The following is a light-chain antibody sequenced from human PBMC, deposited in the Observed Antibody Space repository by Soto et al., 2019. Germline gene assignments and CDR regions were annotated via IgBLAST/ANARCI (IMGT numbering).Light chain of an antibody. Sequence: QSALTQPASVSGSPGQSITISCTGTISDVGGYNYVSWYQQHPGKAPKLMIYEVSNRPSGVSNRFSGSKSGNTASLTISGPQAEDEADYYCSSYTSSSTRVFGGGTKLTV. CDR2: EVS. J-gene: IGLJ3*02. CDR3: SSYTSSSTRV. CDR1: ISDVGGYNY. V-gene: IGLV2-14*01.